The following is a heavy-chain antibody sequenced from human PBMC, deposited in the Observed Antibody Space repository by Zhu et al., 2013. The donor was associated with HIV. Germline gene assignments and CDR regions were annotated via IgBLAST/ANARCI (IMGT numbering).Heavy chain of an antibody. CDR2: INPSSGST. D-gene: IGHD2-15*01. CDR1: GYTFTSCY. CDR3: ASGYCSGGSCYSAIHLHAFDI. Sequence: QVQLVQSGAEVKKPGSSVKVSCKASGYTFTSCYIHWVRQAPGQGLEWVGIINPSSGSTSYAQNFQGRITMTRDTSTSTAYMELSSLRSEDTAVYYCASGYCSGGSCYSAIHLHAFDIWAKGNGHRLF. V-gene: IGHV1-46*01. J-gene: IGHJ3*02.